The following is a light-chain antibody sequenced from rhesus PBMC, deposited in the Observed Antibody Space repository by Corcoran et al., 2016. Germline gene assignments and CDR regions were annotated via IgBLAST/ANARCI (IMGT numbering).Light chain of an antibody. CDR3: QQYNDVLPFT. V-gene: IGKV3-40*03. Sequence: EIVMTQSPATLSLSPGETATLSCRASESVGSYLAWYQQKPGQAPKLLVHSAYFRATGIPDRFSGSGSRTEFTLTISSLEPEDVGVYHCQQYNDVLPFTFGPGTKLDIK. CDR2: SAY. CDR1: ESVGSY. J-gene: IGKJ3*01.